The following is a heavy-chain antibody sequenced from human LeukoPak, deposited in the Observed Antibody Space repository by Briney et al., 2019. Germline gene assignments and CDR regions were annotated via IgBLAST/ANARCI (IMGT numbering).Heavy chain of an antibody. CDR2: INHNGNVN. CDR3: AREIVGYDAFDI. Sequence: GGSLRLSCAASGFTFSSYWMNWARQAPGKGLEWVARINHNGNVNYYVDSVRGRFSISRDNAKNSLYLQMNNLRVDDTALYYCAREIVGYDAFDIWGQGTMVTVSS. CDR1: GFTFSSYW. D-gene: IGHD1-1*01. J-gene: IGHJ3*02. V-gene: IGHV3-7*01.